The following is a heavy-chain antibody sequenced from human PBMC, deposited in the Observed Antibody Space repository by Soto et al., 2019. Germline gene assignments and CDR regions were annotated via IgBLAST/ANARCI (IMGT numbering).Heavy chain of an antibody. CDR2: VSDSGAKT. V-gene: IGHV3-23*01. Sequence: GALVLSCIASGSTFSRNPRCWGRQAPGKGLEWVSGVSDSGAKTYYADSVKGRFTVSRDNSKNTLYLEMKSLRAEDTAVYYCAKDFQFGGSGKGYFDNWGQGTLVTVSS. CDR1: GSTFSRNP. D-gene: IGHD3-10*01. J-gene: IGHJ4*02. CDR3: AKDFQFGGSGKGYFDN.